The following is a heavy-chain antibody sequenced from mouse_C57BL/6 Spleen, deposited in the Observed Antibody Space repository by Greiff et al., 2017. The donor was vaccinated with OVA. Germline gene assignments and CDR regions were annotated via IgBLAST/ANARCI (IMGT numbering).Heavy chain of an antibody. J-gene: IGHJ2*01. CDR2: IYPGDGDT. V-gene: IGHV1-82*01. CDR1: GYAFSSSW. CDR3: AKGDYSNYNFDY. Sequence: VKLMESGPELVKPGASVKISCKASGYAFSSSWMNWVKQRPGKGLEWIGRIYPGDGDTNYNGKFKGKATLTADKSSSTAYMQLSSLTSEDSAVYFCAKGDYSNYNFDYWGQGTTLTVSS. D-gene: IGHD2-5*01.